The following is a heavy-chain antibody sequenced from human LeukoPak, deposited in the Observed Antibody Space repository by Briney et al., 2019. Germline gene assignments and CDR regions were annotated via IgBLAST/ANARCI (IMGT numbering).Heavy chain of an antibody. J-gene: IGHJ4*02. CDR1: GFTFSTYW. D-gene: IGHD6-6*01. CDR2: IKADGGEK. V-gene: IGHV3-7*01. Sequence: SGGSLRLSCAASGFTFSTYWMNWFRQTPGKGLEWVAKIKADGGEKDHVASVKGRFTISRDNAKNSLYLQMNSLRVEDTAVYYCARGGAARLDFWGQGTLVTVSS. CDR3: ARGGAARLDF.